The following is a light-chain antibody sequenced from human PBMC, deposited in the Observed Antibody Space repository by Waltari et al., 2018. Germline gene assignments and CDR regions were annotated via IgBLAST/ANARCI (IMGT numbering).Light chain of an antibody. CDR3: QQRTNWPPT. CDR2: DTS. V-gene: IGKV3-11*01. Sequence: EIVLTQSPATLSLSPGDRATLSCRASQSVSAFLAWYQQRPGQAPSLLIYDTSSRATGVPARFTASGSGTDFTLTISSLEPEDFAVYYCQQRTNWPPTCGQGTKLEIK. J-gene: IGKJ2*01. CDR1: QSVSAF.